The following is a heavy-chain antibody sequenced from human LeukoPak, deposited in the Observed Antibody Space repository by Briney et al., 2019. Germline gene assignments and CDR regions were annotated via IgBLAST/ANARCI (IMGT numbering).Heavy chain of an antibody. CDR1: GFTFGNSA. Sequence: GGSLRLSCAASGFTFGNSAMTWGRQVPGKGLQWVSTISHSGDTTYYADFVKGRFTISRDNSKNTLYLQMNSLRAEDTAVYYCARDRLHGDYEDAFDIWGQGTMVTVSS. V-gene: IGHV3-23*01. CDR3: ARDRLHGDYEDAFDI. CDR2: ISHSGDTT. J-gene: IGHJ3*02. D-gene: IGHD4-17*01.